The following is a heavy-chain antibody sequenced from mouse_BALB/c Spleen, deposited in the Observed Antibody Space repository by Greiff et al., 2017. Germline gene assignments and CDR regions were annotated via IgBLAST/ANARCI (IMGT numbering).Heavy chain of an antibody. CDR2: ISNGGGST. CDR3: ARDTWDAMDY. Sequence: DVQLQESGGGLVQPGGSLKLSCAASGFTFSSYTMSWVRQTPEKRLEWVAYISNGGGSTYYPDTVKGRFTISRDNAKNTLYLQMSSLKSEDTAMYYCARDTWDAMDYWGQGTSVTVSS. V-gene: IGHV5-12-2*01. D-gene: IGHD4-1*01. J-gene: IGHJ4*01. CDR1: GFTFSSYT.